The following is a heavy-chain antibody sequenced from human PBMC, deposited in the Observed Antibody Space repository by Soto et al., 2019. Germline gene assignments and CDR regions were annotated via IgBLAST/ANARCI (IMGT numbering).Heavy chain of an antibody. CDR1: GGSISSSSYY. D-gene: IGHD6-19*01. J-gene: IGHJ5*02. CDR2: IYYSGST. Sequence: SETLSLTCTVSGGSISSSSYYWGWIRQPPGKGLEWIGSIYYSGSTYYNPSLKSRVTISVDTSKNQFSLKLSSVTAADTAVYYCARRIAVAGMGNWFDPWGQGTLVTVSS. V-gene: IGHV4-39*01. CDR3: ARRIAVAGMGNWFDP.